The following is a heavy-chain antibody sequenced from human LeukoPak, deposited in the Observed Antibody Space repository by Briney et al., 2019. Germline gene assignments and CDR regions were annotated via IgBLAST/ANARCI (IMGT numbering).Heavy chain of an antibody. CDR2: IYSGGST. V-gene: IGHV3-66*02. J-gene: IGHJ5*02. D-gene: IGHD2-2*01. CDR1: GFTVSSNY. Sequence: GGSLRLSCAASGFTVSSNYMSWVRQAPGKGLEWVSVIYSGGSTYYADSVKGRFTISRDNSKNTLYLQMNRPSAEATAVHYCASPPAAAPLSVPSGQGTLVTVSS. CDR3: ASPPAAAPLSVP.